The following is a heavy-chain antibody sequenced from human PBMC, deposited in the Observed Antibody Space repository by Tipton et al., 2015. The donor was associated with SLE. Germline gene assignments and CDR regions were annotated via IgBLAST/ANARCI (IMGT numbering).Heavy chain of an antibody. CDR2: VNSDGSST. D-gene: IGHD3-22*01. CDR1: GFSFSDYA. Sequence: GSLRLSCAASGFSFSDYAMFWVRQAPGKGLVWVSRVNSDGSSTNCADSVKGRFTISRDNSKNTLYLQMTSLRVEDTAVYYCAKGSDSSGYVFDYWGQGTLLTVAS. J-gene: IGHJ4*02. CDR3: AKGSDSSGYVFDY. V-gene: IGHV3-74*01.